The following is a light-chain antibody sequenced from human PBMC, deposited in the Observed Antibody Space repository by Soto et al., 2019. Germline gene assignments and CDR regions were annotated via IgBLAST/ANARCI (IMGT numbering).Light chain of an antibody. V-gene: IGKV3-20*01. J-gene: IGKJ2*01. Sequence: EIVLTQSPGTLSLSPGERATLSCRASQSVSSSYLAWYQQKPGQAPRLLIYGASSRATGIPDRFSGSGSGTDFNLTISRLEPEDFAVYYGQQYGSSPYTFGQGTKLEIK. CDR1: QSVSSSY. CDR2: GAS. CDR3: QQYGSSPYT.